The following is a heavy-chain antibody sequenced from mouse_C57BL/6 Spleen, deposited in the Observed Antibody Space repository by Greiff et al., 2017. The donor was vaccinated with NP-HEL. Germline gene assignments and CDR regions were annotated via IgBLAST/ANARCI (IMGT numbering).Heavy chain of an antibody. CDR3: ASHYGSSFYAMDY. Sequence: EVKLVESGPELVKPGASVKISCKASGYSFTDYNMNWVKQSNGKSLEWIGVINPNYGPTSYNQKFKGKATLTVDQSSSTAYMQLNSLTSEDSAVYYCASHYGSSFYAMDYWGQGTSVTVSS. J-gene: IGHJ4*01. D-gene: IGHD1-1*01. V-gene: IGHV1-39*01. CDR2: INPNYGPT. CDR1: GYSFTDYN.